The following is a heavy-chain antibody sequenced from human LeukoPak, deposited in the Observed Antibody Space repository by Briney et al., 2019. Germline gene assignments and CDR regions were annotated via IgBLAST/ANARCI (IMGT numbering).Heavy chain of an antibody. CDR1: GLIFSTYW. CDR2: IKPDGSET. V-gene: IGHV3-7*01. D-gene: IGHD6-19*01. J-gene: IGHJ4*02. CDR3: ARVHGSGLPFDY. Sequence: GGSLTLPCAASGLIFSTYWMTWVRQAPGKGLEGVANIKPDGSETYYVDSVKGRFTISRDNTKNLLYLQMNSLRVEDTAVYYCARVHGSGLPFDYWGQGTLVTVSS.